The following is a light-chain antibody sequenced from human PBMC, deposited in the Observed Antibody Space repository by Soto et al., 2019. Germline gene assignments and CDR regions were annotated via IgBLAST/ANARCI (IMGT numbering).Light chain of an antibody. Sequence: DIQMTQSPSSLSASVGDRVTITCRASQTISGYLNWYQQKPGKAPELLIYAASYLGNGVPSRFSGSGSGTYFTLTISSLQPEDLATYYCQESSSGPPFTFGPGTKVDIK. CDR1: QTISGY. V-gene: IGKV1-39*01. CDR3: QESSSGPPFT. J-gene: IGKJ3*01. CDR2: AAS.